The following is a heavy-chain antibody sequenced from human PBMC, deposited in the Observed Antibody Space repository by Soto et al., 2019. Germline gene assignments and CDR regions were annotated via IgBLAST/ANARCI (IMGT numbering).Heavy chain of an antibody. D-gene: IGHD2-2*01. CDR1: GFTFTDYW. V-gene: IGHV3-7*01. Sequence: GGSLRLSCAASGFTFTDYWMSWVRQAPGKGLEWVANIKQDGSEKNYVASVKGRFTISRDNAKNSLFLQMNSLRAEDTAVYYCARVRAVPAAANNFDYWGQGILVTVSS. CDR2: IKQDGSEK. CDR3: ARVRAVPAAANNFDY. J-gene: IGHJ4*02.